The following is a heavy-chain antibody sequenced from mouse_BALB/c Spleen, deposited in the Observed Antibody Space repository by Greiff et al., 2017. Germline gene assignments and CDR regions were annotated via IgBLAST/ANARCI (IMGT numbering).Heavy chain of an antibody. CDR2: ISSGGSYT. V-gene: IGHV5-6*01. CDR1: GFTFSSYG. Sequence: EVKLMESGGDLVKPGGSLKLSCAASGFTFSSYGMSWVRQTPDKRLEWVATISSGGSYTYYPDSVKRRFTISRDNAKNTLYLQMSSLKSEDTAMYYCARDGNGFDYWGQGTTLTVSS. J-gene: IGHJ2*01. CDR3: ARDGNGFDY. D-gene: IGHD2-1*01.